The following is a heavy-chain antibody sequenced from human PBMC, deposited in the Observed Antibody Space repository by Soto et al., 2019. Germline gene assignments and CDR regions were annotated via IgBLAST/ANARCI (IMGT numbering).Heavy chain of an antibody. CDR2: ISPYNDNA. J-gene: IGHJ6*02. CDR3: ARGPYDFWSGAYYYFAMDV. CDR1: GYTFTNNG. V-gene: IGHV1-18*04. D-gene: IGHD3-3*01. Sequence: QVQLVQSGAEVKKPGASVKVSCKASGYTFTNNGITWVRQAPGQGLEWMGWISPYNDNANNAQKFQGRITMTTDTSTSTAYMELSSLRSDDTAVYYCARGPYDFWSGAYYYFAMDVWGQGTTVTVSS.